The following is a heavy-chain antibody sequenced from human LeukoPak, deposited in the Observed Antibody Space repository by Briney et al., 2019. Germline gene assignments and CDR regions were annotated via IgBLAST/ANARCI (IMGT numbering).Heavy chain of an antibody. Sequence: ASVKVSCKASGYTFTSYGISWVRQAPGQGLEWMGWISAYNGNTNYAQKLQGRVTMTTDTSTSTAYMELSSLRSEDTAVYYCATGYCSGGSCPWPYWGQGTLVTVSS. CDR2: ISAYNGNT. CDR3: ATGYCSGGSCPWPY. D-gene: IGHD2-15*01. V-gene: IGHV1-18*04. J-gene: IGHJ4*02. CDR1: GYTFTSYG.